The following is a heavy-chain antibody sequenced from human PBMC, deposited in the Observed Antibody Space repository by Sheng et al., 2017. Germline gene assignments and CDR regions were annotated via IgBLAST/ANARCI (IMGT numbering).Heavy chain of an antibody. Sequence: EVQLVESGGGLVQPGGSLRLSCAASGFTLSSYWMNWVRQAPGKGLEWVANMKQDGSGTYYVDSVKGRFTISRDKAKNSLYLQMNSLRAEDTAIYYCARGSAEMAAVTGWGAAFDLVGPRDKWSPSLQ. V-gene: IGHV3-7*01. J-gene: IGHJ3*01. D-gene: IGHD6-19*01. CDR2: MKQDGSGT. CDR1: GFTLSSYW. CDR3: ARGSAEMAAVTGWGAAFDL.